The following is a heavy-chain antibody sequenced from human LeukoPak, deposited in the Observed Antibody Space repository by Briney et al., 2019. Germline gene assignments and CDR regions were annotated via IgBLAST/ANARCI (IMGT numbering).Heavy chain of an antibody. CDR1: GGSISSYY. J-gene: IGHJ6*03. CDR2: IYTSGST. CDR3: ARLWYYYDSSGYAYYMDV. Sequence: SETLSLTRTVSGGSISSYYWSWIRQPPGKGLEWIGYIYTSGSTNYNPSLKSRDTISVDTSKNQFSLKLSSVTAADTAVYYCARLWYYYDSSGYAYYMDVWGKGTTVTVSS. D-gene: IGHD3-22*01. V-gene: IGHV4-4*09.